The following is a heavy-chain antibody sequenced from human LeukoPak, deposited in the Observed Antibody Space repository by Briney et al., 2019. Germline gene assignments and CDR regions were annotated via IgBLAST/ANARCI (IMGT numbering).Heavy chain of an antibody. CDR1: GFTFSSYW. CDR2: IKQDGSVK. J-gene: IGHJ3*02. V-gene: IGHV3-7*01. CDR3: AREVPLRYFDWLKGWNAFDI. Sequence: GGSLRLSCAASGFTFSSYWMSWVRQARGKGLECVANIKQDGSVKYYVESVKGRFTISRDNAKNSLYLQMNSLRAEDTAVYYCAREVPLRYFDWLKGWNAFDIWGQGTMVTVSS. D-gene: IGHD3-9*01.